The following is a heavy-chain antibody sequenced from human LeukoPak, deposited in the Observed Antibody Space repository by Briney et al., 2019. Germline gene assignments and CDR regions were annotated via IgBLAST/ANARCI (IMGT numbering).Heavy chain of an antibody. CDR1: GDSFSSNSAA. Sequence: SQTLSLTCAISGDSFSSNSAAWNWIRQSPSRGLECLGRTYYRYKWYNDYTLSVKSRITIKSDTSKNQFSLQLTSVTPEDMAVYYCARSAGHFDYWGQGTLVTVSS. CDR3: ARSAGHFDY. J-gene: IGHJ4*02. V-gene: IGHV6-1*01. CDR2: TYYRYKWYN.